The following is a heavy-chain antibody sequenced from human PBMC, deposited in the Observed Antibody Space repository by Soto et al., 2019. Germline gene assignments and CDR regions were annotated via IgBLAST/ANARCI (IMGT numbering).Heavy chain of an antibody. V-gene: IGHV3-23*01. Sequence: VGSLRLSCAASGFTFSSCAMGWVRQAPGKGLEWVSDIIDSGSSTCYADSVKGRFTISRDNAKNTLYLQMNSLRAEVTAVYFCARRDHYDTSGPFSDAFDIWGQGTMVTVSS. D-gene: IGHD3-22*01. J-gene: IGHJ3*02. CDR2: IIDSGSST. CDR3: ARRDHYDTSGPFSDAFDI. CDR1: GFTFSSCA.